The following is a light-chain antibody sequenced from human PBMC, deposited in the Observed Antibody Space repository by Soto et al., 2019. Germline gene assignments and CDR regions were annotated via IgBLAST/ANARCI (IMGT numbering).Light chain of an antibody. V-gene: IGKV3-20*01. Sequence: EIVLTQSPGTLSLSPGERATLSCRASQSVSSSYLAWYQQKPGQAPRLLIYGASSRATGIPDRFSGSGSETDFTLTISRLEPEDFAVDYCQQYGSSPPLTFCGGTKVEIK. CDR2: GAS. CDR3: QQYGSSPPLT. CDR1: QSVSSSY. J-gene: IGKJ4*01.